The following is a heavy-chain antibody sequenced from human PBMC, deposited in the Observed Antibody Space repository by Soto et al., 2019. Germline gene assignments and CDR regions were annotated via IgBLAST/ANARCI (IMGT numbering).Heavy chain of an antibody. CDR1: GYTFTNYY. D-gene: IGHD3-10*01. V-gene: IGHV1-46*01. CDR3: XXXXRGVTALALDY. Sequence: QVQLVQSGAEVKKPGASVKVSCKASGYTFTNYYMHWVRQAPGQGLEWMGMINPSVGSTSYAQKFQGRVTMTRDTSTSTVYMELSSLRSEDTAXXXXXXXXRGVTALALDYWGQGTLV. J-gene: IGHJ4*02. CDR2: INPSVGST.